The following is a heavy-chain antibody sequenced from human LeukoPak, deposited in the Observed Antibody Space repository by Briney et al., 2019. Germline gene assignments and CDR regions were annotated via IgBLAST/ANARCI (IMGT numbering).Heavy chain of an antibody. CDR1: GFTFSSYA. J-gene: IGHJ6*02. CDR3: AKDSSGYYYGSYYYGMDV. Sequence: GGSLRLSCAASGFTFSSYAMSWVRQAPGKGLEWVSAISGSGGSTYYADSVKGRFTISRDNSKSTLYLQMNSLRAEDTAVYYCAKDSSGYYYGSYYYGMDVWGQGTTVTVSS. D-gene: IGHD3-22*01. V-gene: IGHV3-23*01. CDR2: ISGSGGST.